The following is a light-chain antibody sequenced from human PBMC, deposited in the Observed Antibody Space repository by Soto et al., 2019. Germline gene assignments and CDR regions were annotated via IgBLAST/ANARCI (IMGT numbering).Light chain of an antibody. CDR2: DVS. J-gene: IGKJ1*01. CDR3: QQYNSYSWT. CDR1: QSISRK. Sequence: EIQITHSPSTLSASLGDRFVITCLASQSISRKLAWYQQKPGKAIRLLMYDVSTLESGVTSRFRGSGSGTEFTLTINNLQPDDYATYYCQQYNSYSWTFGHGTKVDIK. V-gene: IGKV1-5*01.